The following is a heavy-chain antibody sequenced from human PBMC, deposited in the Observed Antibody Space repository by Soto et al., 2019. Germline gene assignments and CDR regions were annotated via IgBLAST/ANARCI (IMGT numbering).Heavy chain of an antibody. CDR3: ARKSTLRSRYFGIPP. CDR2: IYYSGST. V-gene: IGHV4-59*01. J-gene: IGHJ5*02. D-gene: IGHD6-13*01. CDR1: GGSSSSYY. Sequence: HSLTLSLTCAVEGGSSSSYYWRWIRQPLGKGLEWIGYIYYSGSTNYNPSLKSRVTISVDTSKNQFSLKLSSVTAADTAVYYGARKSTLRSRYFGIPPWVQLTLFTVSS.